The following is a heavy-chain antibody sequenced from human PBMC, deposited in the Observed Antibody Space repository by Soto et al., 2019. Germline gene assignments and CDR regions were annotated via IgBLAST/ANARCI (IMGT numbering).Heavy chain of an antibody. CDR3: ARRYGWAFDI. CDR2: IYHSGST. Sequence: SETLSLTCAVASSSSISGSSSWSWIRQPPGKGLEWIGYIYHSGSTYYNPSLKSRVTISVDTSKNQFSLKLSSVTAADTAVYYCARRYGWAFDIWGQGTMVT. D-gene: IGHD3-16*01. CDR1: SSSSISGSSS. J-gene: IGHJ3*02. V-gene: IGHV4-30-2*01.